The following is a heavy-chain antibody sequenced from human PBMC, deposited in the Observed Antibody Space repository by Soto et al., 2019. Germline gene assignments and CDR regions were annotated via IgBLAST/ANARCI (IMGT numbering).Heavy chain of an antibody. CDR2: INHSGST. D-gene: IGHD4-4*01. V-gene: IGHV4-34*01. CDR3: ARLSATTVTHSY. CDR1: GGSFSGYY. Sequence: PSETLSLTCAVYGGSFSGYYWSWIRQPPGKGLEWIGEINHSGSTNYNPSLKSRVTISVDTSKNQFSLKLSSVTAADTAVYYCARLSATTVTHSYWGQGTLVTVSS. J-gene: IGHJ4*02.